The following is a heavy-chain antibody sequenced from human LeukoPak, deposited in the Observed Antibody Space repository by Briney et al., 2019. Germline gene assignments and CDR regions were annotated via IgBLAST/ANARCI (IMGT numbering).Heavy chain of an antibody. CDR2: ISWNSGSI. CDR1: GFTFDDYA. J-gene: IGHJ4*02. D-gene: IGHD4-17*01. V-gene: IGHV3-9*03. Sequence: GGSLRLSCAASGFTFDDYAMHWVRQAPGKGLEWVSGISWNSGSIGYADSVKGRFTIYRDNAKNSLYLQMNSLRAEDMALYYCAKDLSRRVTVTRAFDYWGQGTLVTVSS. CDR3: AKDLSRRVTVTRAFDY.